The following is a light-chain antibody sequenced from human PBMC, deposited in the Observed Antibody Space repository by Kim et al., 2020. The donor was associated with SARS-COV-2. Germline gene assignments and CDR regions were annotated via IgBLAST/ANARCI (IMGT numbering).Light chain of an antibody. CDR3: QVWDSTTAV. CDR2: RDS. J-gene: IGLJ2*01. V-gene: IGLV3-9*01. Sequence: AALRHTARITCWVNKNGSKNVPWYQQKPGQAPVLVIYRDSMRPSGLPERFSGSDSGKPATLTISRAQAGDEAVYYCQVWDSTTAVFGGGTRLTVL. CDR1: KNGSKN.